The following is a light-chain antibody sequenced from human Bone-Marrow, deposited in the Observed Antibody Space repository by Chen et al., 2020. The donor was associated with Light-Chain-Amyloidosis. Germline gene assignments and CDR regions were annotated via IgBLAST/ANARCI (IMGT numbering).Light chain of an antibody. J-gene: IGKJ1*01. CDR2: WAS. Sequence: DTVMTQSPAPLAVSLGERATINCKSSQSVLHSPNNKNYLAWYQQKPGQPPKLLIYWASTRESGVPDRFSGSGSGTDFTLTISSLQAEDVAVYYCHQYCSTPRTFGQGTKVEIK. CDR3: HQYCSTPRT. V-gene: IGKV4-1*01. CDR1: QSVLHSPNNKNY.